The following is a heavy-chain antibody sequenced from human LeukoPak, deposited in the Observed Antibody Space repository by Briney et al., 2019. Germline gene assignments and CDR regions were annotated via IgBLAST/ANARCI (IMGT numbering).Heavy chain of an antibody. V-gene: IGHV4-59*12. Sequence: PSETLSLTCTVSGGSISSYYWSWIRQPPGKGLEWIGYIYYSGSTNYNPSLKSRVTISVDTSKNQFSLKLSSVTAADTAVYYCARGLGDSSGYYSSYFDYWGQGTLVTVSS. CDR1: GGSISSYY. D-gene: IGHD3-22*01. CDR2: IYYSGST. J-gene: IGHJ4*02. CDR3: ARGLGDSSGYYSSYFDY.